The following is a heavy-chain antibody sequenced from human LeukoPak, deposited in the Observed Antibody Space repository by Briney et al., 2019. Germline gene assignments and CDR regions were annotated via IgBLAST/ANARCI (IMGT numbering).Heavy chain of an antibody. Sequence: GGSLRLSCAVSGFIFDDYAMHWVRQAPGRGLEWVAFIRYDGSNKYYADSVKGRFTISRDNSKNTLYLQMNSLRAEDTAVYYCAKDSGGGYCSGGSCSRHWGQGTLVTVSS. CDR2: IRYDGSNK. CDR3: AKDSGGGYCSGGSCSRH. V-gene: IGHV3-30*02. CDR1: GFIFDDYA. J-gene: IGHJ4*02. D-gene: IGHD2-15*01.